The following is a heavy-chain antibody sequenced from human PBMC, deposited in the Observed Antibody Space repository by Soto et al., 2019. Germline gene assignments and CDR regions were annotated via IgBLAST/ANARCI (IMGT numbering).Heavy chain of an antibody. CDR1: GGTFSSYA. D-gene: IGHD5-12*01. CDR2: IIPMFNTT. Sequence: QVQLVQSGTEVKKPGSSVKVSCKASGGTFSSYAIIWVRQAHGQGLEWMGWIIPMFNTTNYAQRFQGRVKITADKSTSTAYMELNSLRSEDTAVYYGARDKEMATITEFVYWGQGTLVTVSS. CDR3: ARDKEMATITEFVY. V-gene: IGHV1-69*06. J-gene: IGHJ4*02.